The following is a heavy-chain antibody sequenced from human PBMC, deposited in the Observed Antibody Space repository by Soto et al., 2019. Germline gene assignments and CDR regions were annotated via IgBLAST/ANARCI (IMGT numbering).Heavy chain of an antibody. CDR2: ISGSGGRT. D-gene: IGHD4-4*01. J-gene: IGHJ6*02. Sequence: PGGSLRLSCAASEVTFNNHAMTWVRQAPGKGLEWVSTISGSGGRTYSADSVKGRFTISRDNSKHTLYLQMNSLRGEDTAIYYCAKMQQSNGMDVWVQGTTVTVSS. CDR1: EVTFNNHA. V-gene: IGHV3-23*01. CDR3: AKMQQSNGMDV.